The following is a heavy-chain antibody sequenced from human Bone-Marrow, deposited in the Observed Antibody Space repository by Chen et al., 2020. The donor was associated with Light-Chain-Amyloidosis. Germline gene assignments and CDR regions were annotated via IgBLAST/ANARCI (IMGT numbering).Heavy chain of an antibody. J-gene: IGHJ4*02. CDR2: IYPDDSDA. CDR3: ARRRDGYNFDY. Sequence: GYTFPNYWIGWVRQMPGKGLEWMGVIYPDDSDARCSPSFEGQVTISADKSITTAYLQWRSLKASDTAMYYCARRRDGYNFDYWGQGTLVTVSS. V-gene: IGHV5-51*01. CDR1: GYTFPNYW. D-gene: IGHD5-12*01.